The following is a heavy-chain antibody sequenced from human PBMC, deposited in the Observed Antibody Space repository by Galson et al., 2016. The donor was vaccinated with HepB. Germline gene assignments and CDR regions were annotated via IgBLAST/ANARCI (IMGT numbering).Heavy chain of an antibody. Sequence: CAISGDSVSSTSAAWNWVRQSPSRGLEWLGRTYYRSKWYNDYAASVRSRITINPDTSRHQFSLQLNSVTPEDTAVYYCLSGWYFDTWGQGTQVTVSS. J-gene: IGHJ4*02. CDR2: TYYRSKWYN. CDR1: GDSVSSTSAA. CDR3: LSGWYFDT. V-gene: IGHV6-1*01. D-gene: IGHD6-19*01.